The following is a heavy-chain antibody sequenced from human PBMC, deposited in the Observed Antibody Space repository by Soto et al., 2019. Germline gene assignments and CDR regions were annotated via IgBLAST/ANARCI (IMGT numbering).Heavy chain of an antibody. CDR2: ISSNGVGT. D-gene: IGHD6-6*01. J-gene: IGHJ6*03. V-gene: IGHV3-64*01. CDR3: ARRARPDFYYMDV. Sequence: EVQLAESGGGLAQPGGSLRLSCAASGFTLSGYAMDWVRQAPGKGLXYVSGISSNGVGTYYANSVQGRFTISRDNSKNTVYLQMGSLRPEDMAVYYCARRARPDFYYMDVWGKGTTVTVSS. CDR1: GFTLSGYA.